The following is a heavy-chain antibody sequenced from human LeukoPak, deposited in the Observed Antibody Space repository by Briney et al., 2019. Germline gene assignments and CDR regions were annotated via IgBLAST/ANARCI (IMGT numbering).Heavy chain of an antibody. CDR1: GYTFTDYY. J-gene: IGHJ6*03. D-gene: IGHD5-18*01. CDR3: ARQGYSYGYKAAYYYYMDV. CDR2: IKPNSGGT. V-gene: IGHV1-2*02. Sequence: ASVKVSCKASGYTFTDYYMHWVRQAPGQGLEWMGWIKPNSGGTNYAQKLQGRVTMTTDTSTSTAYMELRSLRSDDTAVYYCARQGYSYGYKAAYYYYMDVWGKGTTVTVSS.